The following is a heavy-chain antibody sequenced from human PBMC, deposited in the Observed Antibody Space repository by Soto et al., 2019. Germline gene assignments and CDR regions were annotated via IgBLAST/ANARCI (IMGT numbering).Heavy chain of an antibody. D-gene: IGHD2-2*01. CDR2: ISKSDYT. CDR1: GFAFNNYG. V-gene: IGHV3-21*01. CDR3: AREDSIIIPAVSDF. Sequence: LRLSCTVSGFAFNNYGINWVRQAPGKGLEWVSSISKSDYTYYSDSVKGRFTISRDNAKNSVSLQMNTLRVEDTAVYYCAREDSIIIPAVSDFWGQGTLVTVSS. J-gene: IGHJ4*02.